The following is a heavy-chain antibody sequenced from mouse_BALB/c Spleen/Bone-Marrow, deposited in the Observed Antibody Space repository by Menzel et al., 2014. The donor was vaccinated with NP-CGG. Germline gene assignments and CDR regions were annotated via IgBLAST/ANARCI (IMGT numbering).Heavy chain of an antibody. D-gene: IGHD1-1*01. Sequence: EVQRVESGGGLVQPGGSLKLSCAASGFAFSSYGMSWVRQTPDKRLELVATINSNGGSTYNPDSVKGRFTISRDNAKNTLYLQMSSLKSEDTAMYYCARDYYGSSDYWGQGTTLTVSS. CDR3: ARDYYGSSDY. CDR2: INSNGGST. J-gene: IGHJ2*01. V-gene: IGHV5-6-3*01. CDR1: GFAFSSYG.